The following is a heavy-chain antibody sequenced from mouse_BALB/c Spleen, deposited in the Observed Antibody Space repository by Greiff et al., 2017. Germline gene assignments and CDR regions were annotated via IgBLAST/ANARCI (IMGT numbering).Heavy chain of an antibody. V-gene: IGHV5-6-5*01. CDR2: ISSGGST. J-gene: IGHJ2*01. CDR1: GFTFSSYA. CDR3: ARGSYDGYYL. D-gene: IGHD2-3*01. Sequence: EVQGVESGGGLVKPGGSLKLSCAASGFTFSSYAMSWVRQTPEKRLEWVASISSGGSTYYPDSVKGRFTISRDNARNILYLQMSSLRSEDTAMYYCARGSYDGYYLWGQGTTLTVSS.